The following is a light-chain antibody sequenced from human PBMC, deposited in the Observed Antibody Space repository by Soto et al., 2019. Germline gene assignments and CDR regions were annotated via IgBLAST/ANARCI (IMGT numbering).Light chain of an antibody. J-gene: IGLJ2*01. V-gene: IGLV2-14*01. CDR2: DVS. CDR3: SSYTRSTHVI. Sequence: QSALTQPASVSGSHGQSITISCTGTSSDVGGYNYVSWYQQHPGKAPKLMIYDVSNRPSGVSNRFSGSKSGNTASLTISGLQAEDEADYYCSSYTRSTHVIFGGGTKLTVL. CDR1: SSDVGGYNY.